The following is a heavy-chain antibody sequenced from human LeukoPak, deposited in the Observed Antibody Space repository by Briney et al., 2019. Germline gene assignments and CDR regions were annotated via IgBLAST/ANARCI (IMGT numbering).Heavy chain of an antibody. CDR1: GFTFNSYD. CDR2: IPSSGGST. D-gene: IGHD3-22*01. CDR3: TKHMGSSSGYYFPD. J-gene: IGHJ4*02. V-gene: IGHV3-23*01. Sequence: GGSLRLSCAASGFTFNSYDMSWVRQAPGKGLEWVSTIPSSGGSTYYADSVKGRFTISRDNSKNTLHVQMNSLRAEDTAVYYCTKHMGSSSGYYFPDWGQGTLVTVSS.